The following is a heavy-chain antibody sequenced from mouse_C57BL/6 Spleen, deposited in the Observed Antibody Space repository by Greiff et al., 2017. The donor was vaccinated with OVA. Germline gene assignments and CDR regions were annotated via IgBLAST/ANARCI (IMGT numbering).Heavy chain of an antibody. CDR1: GFNIKDDY. CDR3: TIYYGSSWFAY. D-gene: IGHD1-1*01. CDR2: IDPENGDT. J-gene: IGHJ3*01. Sequence: EVQVVESGAELVRPGASVKLSCTASGFNIKDDYMHWVKQRPEQGLEWIGWIDPENGDTEYASKFQGKATITADTSSNTAYLQLSSLTSEDTAVYYCTIYYGSSWFAYWGQGTLVTVSA. V-gene: IGHV14-4*01.